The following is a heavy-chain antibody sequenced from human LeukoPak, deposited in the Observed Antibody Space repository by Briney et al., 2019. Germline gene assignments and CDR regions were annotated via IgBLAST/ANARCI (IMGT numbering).Heavy chain of an antibody. J-gene: IGHJ4*02. Sequence: GDSLRLSCAASGFTFTKYWMTWVRQAPGKGLEWVGNIKQDGSDKNYMDSVKGRFTISRDNTKNSVYLQMSSLRAEDTAVYYCAKVHSAGDYYFDYWGQGTLVTVSS. CDR1: GFTFTKYW. CDR2: IKQDGSDK. V-gene: IGHV3-7*03. CDR3: AKVHSAGDYYFDY. D-gene: IGHD4-17*01.